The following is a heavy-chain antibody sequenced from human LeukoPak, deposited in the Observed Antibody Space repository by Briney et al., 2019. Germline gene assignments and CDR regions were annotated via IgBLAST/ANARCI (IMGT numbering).Heavy chain of an antibody. CDR1: GFTFSSYA. D-gene: IGHD6-19*01. J-gene: IGHJ4*02. V-gene: IGHV3-64*01. CDR3: ARDSIAVAGTIDY. CDR2: ISSNGGST. Sequence: TGGSLRLSCAASGFTFSSYAMHWVRQAPGKGLEYVSAISSNGGSTYYANSVKGRFTISRDNSKNTLYLQMGSPRAEDMAVYYCARDSIAVAGTIDYWGQGTLVTVSS.